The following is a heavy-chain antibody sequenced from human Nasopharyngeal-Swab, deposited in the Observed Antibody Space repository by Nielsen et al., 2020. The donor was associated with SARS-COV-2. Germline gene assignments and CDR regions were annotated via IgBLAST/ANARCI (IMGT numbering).Heavy chain of an antibody. CDR3: ARGGGLDIVATIKGEYYYYGMDV. CDR1: GGSISSSSW. J-gene: IGHJ6*02. D-gene: IGHD5-12*01. V-gene: IGHV4-4*02. CDR2: IYHSGST. Sequence: SETLSLTCAVSGGSISSSSWWSWVRQPPGKGLEWIGEIYHSGSTNYNPSLKSRVTISVDKSKNQFSLKLSSVTAADTAVYYCARGGGLDIVATIKGEYYYYGMDVWGQGTTVTVSS.